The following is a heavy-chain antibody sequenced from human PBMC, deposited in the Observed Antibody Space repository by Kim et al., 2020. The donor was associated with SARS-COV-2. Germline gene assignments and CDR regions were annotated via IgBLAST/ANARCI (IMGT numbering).Heavy chain of an antibody. CDR1: GFTFSSYA. J-gene: IGHJ6*02. CDR3: AKSMTFAVAYYYGMDV. Sequence: GGSLRLSCAASGFTFSSYAMSWVRQAPGKGLEWVSAISGSGGSTYYADSVKGRFTISRDNSKNTLYLQMNSLRAEDTAVYYCAKSMTFAVAYYYGMDVWGQGTTVTVSS. V-gene: IGHV3-23*01. CDR2: ISGSGGST. D-gene: IGHD2-15*01.